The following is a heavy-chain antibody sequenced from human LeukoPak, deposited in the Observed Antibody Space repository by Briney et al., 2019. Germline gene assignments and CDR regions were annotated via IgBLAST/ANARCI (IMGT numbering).Heavy chain of an antibody. CDR3: ASERQYSGSDYDSFVSSAFDY. Sequence: GGSLRLSCAASGFTFSSYAMSWVRQAPGKRLEWVSVISGSGGSTYYADSVKGRFTISRDNSKNTLYLQMNSLRAEDTAVYNCASERQYSGSDYDSFVSSAFDYWGQGTLVTVSS. V-gene: IGHV3-23*01. CDR2: ISGSGGST. J-gene: IGHJ4*02. CDR1: GFTFSSYA. D-gene: IGHD1-26*01.